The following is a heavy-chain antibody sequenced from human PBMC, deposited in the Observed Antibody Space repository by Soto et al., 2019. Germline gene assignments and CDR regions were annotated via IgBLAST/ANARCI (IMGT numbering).Heavy chain of an antibody. V-gene: IGHV4-31*03. CDR2: IYYSGST. J-gene: IGHJ3*02. CDR1: GGSISSGGYY. Sequence: SETLSLTCTFSGGSISSGGYYWSWIRQHPGKGLEWIGYIYYSGSTYYNPSLKSRVTISVDTSKNQFSLKLSSVTAADTAVYYCARDRSDGYYYDSSGRAFDIWGQGTMVTVS. CDR3: ARDRSDGYYYDSSGRAFDI. D-gene: IGHD3-22*01.